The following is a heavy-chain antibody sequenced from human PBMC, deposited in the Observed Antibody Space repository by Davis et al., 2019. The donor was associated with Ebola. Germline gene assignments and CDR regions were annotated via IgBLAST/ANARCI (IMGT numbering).Heavy chain of an antibody. CDR2: IYHSGST. J-gene: IGHJ4*02. CDR1: GYFISRAYY. V-gene: IGHV4-38-2*01. CDR3: ARLWDD. Sequence: PSETLSLTCSVSGYFISRAYYWGWVRQPPGKGLKWIGSIYHSGSTYYNPSLKSRVTVSADTSKNQFSLRLTSVTAADTAVYYCARLWDDWGQGTLVIVSS.